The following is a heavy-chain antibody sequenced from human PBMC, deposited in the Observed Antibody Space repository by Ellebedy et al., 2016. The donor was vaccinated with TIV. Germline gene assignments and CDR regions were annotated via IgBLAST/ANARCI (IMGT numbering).Heavy chain of an antibody. J-gene: IGHJ4*02. D-gene: IGHD3-22*01. CDR1: GYSFTAYF. V-gene: IGHV1-2*06. CDR3: ARAYYYDSIAYYFDS. Sequence: ASVKVSCKTSGYSFTAYFLHWVRQAPGQGLEWMGRINPNSGDTTYAQKFLGRATLTRDTSISTAYMGLSRLRSDDTAIYYCARAYYYDSIAYYFDSWGQGTLVTVSS. CDR2: INPNSGDT.